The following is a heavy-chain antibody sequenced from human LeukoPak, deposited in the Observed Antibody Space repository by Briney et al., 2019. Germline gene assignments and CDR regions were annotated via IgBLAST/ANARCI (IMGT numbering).Heavy chain of an antibody. J-gene: IGHJ4*02. CDR2: INPSGGST. Sequence: GASVKVSCKASGYTFTSYYMHWVRQAPGQGLEWMGIINPSGGSTSYAQKFQGRVTMTRGTSTSTVYMELSSLRSEDTAVYYCARDGTAMVTGYYYFDYWGQGTLVTVSS. V-gene: IGHV1-46*01. CDR3: ARDGTAMVTGYYYFDY. D-gene: IGHD5-18*01. CDR1: GYTFTSYY.